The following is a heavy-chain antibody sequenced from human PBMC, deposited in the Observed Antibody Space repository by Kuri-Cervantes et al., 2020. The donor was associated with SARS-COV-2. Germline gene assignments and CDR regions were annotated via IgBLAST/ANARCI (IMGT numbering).Heavy chain of an antibody. J-gene: IGHJ3*02. CDR2: ISSSSSYI. CDR3: AKIYSDYDFWSGDDAFDI. Sequence: GESLKISCAASGFTFSSYSMNWVRQAPGKGLEWVSSISSSSSYIYYADSVKGRFTISRENSKNTLYLQMNSLRAEDTAVYYCAKIYSDYDFWSGDDAFDIWGQGTMVTVSS. CDR1: GFTFSSYS. V-gene: IGHV3-21*01. D-gene: IGHD3-3*01.